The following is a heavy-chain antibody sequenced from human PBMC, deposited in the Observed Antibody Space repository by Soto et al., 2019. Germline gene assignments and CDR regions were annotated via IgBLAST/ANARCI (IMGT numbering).Heavy chain of an antibody. V-gene: IGHV3-53*01. CDR3: ARGGSYYGPGSYYTGYYYGMDV. J-gene: IGHJ6*02. Sequence: GGSLRLSCAASGFTVSSNYMSWVRQAPGKGLEWVSVIYSGGSTYYADSVKGRFTISRDNSKNTLYLQMNSLRAEDTAVYYCARGGSYYGPGSYYTGYYYGMDVWGQGTTVTVSS. D-gene: IGHD3-10*01. CDR2: IYSGGST. CDR1: GFTVSSNY.